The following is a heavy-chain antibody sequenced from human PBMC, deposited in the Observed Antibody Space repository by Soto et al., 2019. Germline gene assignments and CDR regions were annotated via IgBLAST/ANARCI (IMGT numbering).Heavy chain of an antibody. Sequence: SETLSLTCTVSGGSISSGDYYWSWIRQPPGKGLEWIGYIHYSGSTYYNPSLKSRVTISVDASKNQSSLKLGSVTAADRAVYYSARGSRGCFDYWGQGTLVTVSS. CDR2: IHYSGST. CDR1: GGSISSGDYY. V-gene: IGHV4-30-4*01. CDR3: ARGSRGCFDY. D-gene: IGHD3-10*01. J-gene: IGHJ4*02.